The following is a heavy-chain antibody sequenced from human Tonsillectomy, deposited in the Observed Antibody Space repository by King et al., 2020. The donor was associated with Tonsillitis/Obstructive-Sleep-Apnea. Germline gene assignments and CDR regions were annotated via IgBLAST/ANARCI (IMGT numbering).Heavy chain of an antibody. CDR1: GYTFTDYA. D-gene: IGHD7-27*01. J-gene: IGHJ4*02. CDR3: ARDVNWGSHY. CDR2: INTYTGNP. Sequence: QLVQSGSELEKPGASVKVSCKASGYTFTDYAVNWVRQAPGRGLEWMGWINTYTGNPTYAQGFTGRFVFSLDTSVTTAYLQISGLKAEDTAVYYCARDVNWGSHYWGQGTLVTVSS. V-gene: IGHV7-4-1*02.